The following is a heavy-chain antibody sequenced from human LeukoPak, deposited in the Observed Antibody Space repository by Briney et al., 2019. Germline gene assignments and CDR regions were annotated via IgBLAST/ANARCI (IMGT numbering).Heavy chain of an antibody. Sequence: GGSLRLSCAASGFTFSSYGMNWVRQAPGKGLEWVSAISDSGSDTYYADSVKGRFTISRDNSKNTLYLQMNGLRADDTAVYYCAKRVPYSSSSVCFDSWGQGTLVTVSS. CDR1: GFTFSSYG. CDR3: AKRVPYSSSSVCFDS. J-gene: IGHJ4*02. D-gene: IGHD6-6*01. CDR2: ISDSGSDT. V-gene: IGHV3-23*01.